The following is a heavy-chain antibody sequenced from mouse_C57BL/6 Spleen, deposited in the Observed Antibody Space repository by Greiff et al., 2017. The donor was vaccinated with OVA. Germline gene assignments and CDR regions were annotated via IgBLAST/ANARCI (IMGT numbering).Heavy chain of an antibody. CDR2: IYPGSGST. D-gene: IGHD2-4*01. J-gene: IGHJ1*03. V-gene: IGHV1-55*01. Sequence: VQLQQPGAELVKPGASVKMSCKASGYTFTSYWITWVKQRPGQGLEWIGDIYPGSGSTNYNEKFKSKATLTVDTSSSTAYMQLSSLTSEDSAVDYCARRGDDYDWYFDVWGTGTTVTVSS. CDR3: ARRGDDYDWYFDV. CDR1: GYTFTSYW.